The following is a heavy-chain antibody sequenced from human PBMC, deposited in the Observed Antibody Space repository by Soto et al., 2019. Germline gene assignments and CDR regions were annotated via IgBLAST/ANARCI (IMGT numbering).Heavy chain of an antibody. V-gene: IGHV3-30*18. J-gene: IGHJ4*02. D-gene: IGHD3-3*01. CDR1: GFTLSSYG. CDR2: ISYDGSNK. CDR3: AKGNPSITIFGVVFDY. Sequence: GGSLRLSCAASGFTLSSYGMHWVRQAPGKGLEWVAVISYDGSNKYYADSVKGRFTISRDNSKNTLYLQMNSLRAEDTAVYYCAKGNPSITIFGVVFDYWGQGTLVTAPQ.